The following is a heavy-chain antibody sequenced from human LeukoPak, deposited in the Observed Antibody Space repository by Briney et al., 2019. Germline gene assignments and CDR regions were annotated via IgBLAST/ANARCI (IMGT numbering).Heavy chain of an antibody. J-gene: IGHJ4*02. CDR2: ISSSSTI. CDR1: GSTFSSYS. V-gene: IGHV3-48*01. D-gene: IGHD5-12*01. CDR3: ARESDVVATGFDY. Sequence: GGSLRLSCAASGSTFSSYSMNWVRQAPGKGLEWVSYISSSSTIYYADSVKGRFTISRDNAKNSLYLQMNSLRAEDTAVYYCARESDVVATGFDYWGQGTLVTVSS.